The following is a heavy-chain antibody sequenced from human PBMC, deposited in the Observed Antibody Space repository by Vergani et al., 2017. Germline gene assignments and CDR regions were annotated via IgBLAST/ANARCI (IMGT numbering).Heavy chain of an antibody. CDR3: ARAHSSSHYIWFGELFAVGY. J-gene: IGHJ4*02. D-gene: IGHD3-10*01. V-gene: IGHV3-30-3*01. CDR2: ISYDGSNK. CDR1: GFTFSSYA. Sequence: QVQLVESGGGVVQPGRSLRLSCAASGFTFSSYAMHWVRQAPGKGLEWVAVISYDGSNKYYADSVKGRFTISRDNSKNTLYLQMNSLRAEDTAVYYCARAHSSSHYIWFGELFAVGYWGQGTLVTVSS.